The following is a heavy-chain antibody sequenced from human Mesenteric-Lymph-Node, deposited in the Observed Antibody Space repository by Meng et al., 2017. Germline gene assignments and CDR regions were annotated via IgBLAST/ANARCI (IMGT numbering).Heavy chain of an antibody. CDR1: GGSISSINW. J-gene: IGHJ5*02. CDR2: IYHSGST. CDR3: ARVAAAGNEWFDP. Sequence: QVKSQESAPGLGKPSETLSLTCAVPGGSISSINWWTWVRQPPGKGLEWIGEIYHSGSTNYNPSLKSRVTISVDKSKNQFSLKLSSVTAADTAVYYCARVAAAGNEWFDPWGQGTLVNVSS. V-gene: IGHV4-4*02. D-gene: IGHD6-13*01.